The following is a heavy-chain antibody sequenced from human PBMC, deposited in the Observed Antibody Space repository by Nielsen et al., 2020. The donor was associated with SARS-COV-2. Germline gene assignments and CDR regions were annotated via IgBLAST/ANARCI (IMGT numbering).Heavy chain of an antibody. CDR1: GVSITSYY. CDR3: ARLGGDYDASRGYYYYYYMDV. D-gene: IGHD4/OR15-4a*01. Sequence: SETLSLTCSVSGVSITSYYWSWIRQSPGKGPEWIGYGYFNGVTNYNPSLKSRVTISMDTSKNQFSLRLSSVTAADTAVYYCARLGGDYDASRGYYYYYYMDVWGKGTTVTVSS. V-gene: IGHV4-59*08. J-gene: IGHJ6*03. CDR2: GYFNGVT.